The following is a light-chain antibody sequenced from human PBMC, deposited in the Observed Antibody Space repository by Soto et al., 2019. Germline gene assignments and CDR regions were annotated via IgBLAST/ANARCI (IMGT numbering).Light chain of an antibody. CDR3: AAWDDSLNGYV. Sequence: QSVLTQPPSASGTPGQRVIISCSGSTANIGSNTVSWYQQLPGTAPKLLIYRNNQRPSGVPDRFSGSKSGTSASLAISGLQSEDEADYYCAAWDDSLNGYVFGTGTKRTVL. J-gene: IGLJ1*01. CDR1: TANIGSNT. CDR2: RNN. V-gene: IGLV1-44*01.